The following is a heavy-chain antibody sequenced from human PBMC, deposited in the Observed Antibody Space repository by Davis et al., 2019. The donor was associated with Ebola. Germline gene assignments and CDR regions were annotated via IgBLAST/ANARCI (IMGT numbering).Heavy chain of an antibody. V-gene: IGHV3-72*01. J-gene: IGHJ6*03. D-gene: IGHD3-10*01. CDR3: ARAASYRNYYYMDV. CDR2: TRNKAKSYTT. Sequence: GESLKISCVASGFTFSDYYMSWIRQAPGKGLEWVGRTRNKAKSYTTEYAASVKGRFSISRDDSKNSLYLQMNSLKTEDTAVYHCARAASYRNYYYMDVWGKGTTVTVSS. CDR1: GFTFSDYY.